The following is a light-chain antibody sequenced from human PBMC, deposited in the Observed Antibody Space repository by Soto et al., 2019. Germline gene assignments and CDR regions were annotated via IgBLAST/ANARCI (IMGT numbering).Light chain of an antibody. CDR2: DVS. J-gene: IGKJ4*01. Sequence: DIQMTQSPSTLSASVGERVTITCRASQSVSNWLAWYQQKPGKAPKLLIYDVSSLESGVPSRFSGSGSGTEFILTISSLQPDDFATYFCQQGYSMPLTFGGGTKVEI. CDR3: QQGYSMPLT. CDR1: QSVSNW. V-gene: IGKV1-5*01.